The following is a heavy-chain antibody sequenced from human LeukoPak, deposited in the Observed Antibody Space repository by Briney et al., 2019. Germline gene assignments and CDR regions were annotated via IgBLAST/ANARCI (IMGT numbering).Heavy chain of an antibody. Sequence: GGSLRLSCAASGFTFSTFAMIWVRQPPGKGLEWVSSIFPSGGEIHYADSVRGRFTIPRDNSKSTLSLQMNSLRAEDTALYYCARGSGSYHAEYFQHWGQGTLVTVSS. CDR3: ARGSGSYHAEYFQH. CDR1: GFTFSTFA. J-gene: IGHJ1*01. D-gene: IGHD1-26*01. V-gene: IGHV3-23*01. CDR2: IFPSGGEI.